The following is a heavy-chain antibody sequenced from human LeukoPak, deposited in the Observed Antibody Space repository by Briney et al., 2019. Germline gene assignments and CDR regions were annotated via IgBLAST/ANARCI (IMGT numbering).Heavy chain of an antibody. D-gene: IGHD1-26*01. CDR1: GYSFTSYW. V-gene: IGHV5-51*01. Sequence: GESLKISCKGSGYSFTSYWLGWVRQLPGKGLEWMGIIYPGDSDTRYSPSFQGQVTISADKSISTAYLQWSSLKASDTAMYYCARIPRGSYYPFDYWGQGTLVTVSS. J-gene: IGHJ4*02. CDR2: IYPGDSDT. CDR3: ARIPRGSYYPFDY.